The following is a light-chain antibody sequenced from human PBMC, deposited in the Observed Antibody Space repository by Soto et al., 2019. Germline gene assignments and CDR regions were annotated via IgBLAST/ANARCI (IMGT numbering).Light chain of an antibody. CDR1: QSVSSN. J-gene: IGKJ4*01. V-gene: IGKV3-11*01. CDR2: DAS. CDR3: QQRSNWPPVT. Sequence: EIVMTQSPATLSVSPGERATLSCRASQSVSSNLAWYQQKPGQAPRLLIYDASERATGIPARFSGSGSGTDFTLTISSLEPEDFVVYYCQQRSNWPPVTFGGGTKVEFK.